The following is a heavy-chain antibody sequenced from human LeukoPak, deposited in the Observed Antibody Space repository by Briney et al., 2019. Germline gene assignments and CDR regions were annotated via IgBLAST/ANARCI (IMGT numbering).Heavy chain of an antibody. Sequence: PSETLSLTCAVYGGSFRGYYWSWIRQPPGKGLEWIEEINHSGSTNYNPSLKSRVTISVDTSKNQFSLKLSSVTAADTAVYYCARGTSSSSLRYYYYMDVWGKGTTVTVSS. CDR3: ARGTSSSSLRYYYYMDV. CDR2: INHSGST. CDR1: GGSFRGYY. J-gene: IGHJ6*03. V-gene: IGHV4-34*01. D-gene: IGHD6-6*01.